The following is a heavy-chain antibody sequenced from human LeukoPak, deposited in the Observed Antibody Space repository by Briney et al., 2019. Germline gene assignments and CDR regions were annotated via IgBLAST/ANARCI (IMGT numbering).Heavy chain of an antibody. Sequence: ASLKVSCKASGGTFSSYAISWVRQAPGQGLEWMGGIIPIFGTANYAQKFQARVTITADESTSTAYMELSSLRSEDTAVYYFSSAEDGLRYFDWLLPFDYWGQGTLVTVSS. CDR3: SSAEDGLRYFDWLLPFDY. CDR1: GGTFSSYA. V-gene: IGHV1-69*01. D-gene: IGHD3-9*01. J-gene: IGHJ4*02. CDR2: IIPIFGTA.